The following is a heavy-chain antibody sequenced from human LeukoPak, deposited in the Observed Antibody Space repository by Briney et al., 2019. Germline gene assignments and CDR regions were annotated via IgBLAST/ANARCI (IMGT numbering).Heavy chain of an antibody. CDR3: TTGDCSGGSCRRPPYYYYYYMDV. D-gene: IGHD2-15*01. CDR1: GFTFSNAW. J-gene: IGHJ6*03. CDR2: IKSKTDGGTT. V-gene: IGHV3-15*01. Sequence: GGSLRLSCAASGFTFSNAWMSWVRQAPGKGLEWVGCIKSKTDGGTTDYAAPVKGRFTISRDDSEDTLYLQMNSLKTEDTAVYYCTTGDCSGGSCRRPPYYYYYYMDVWGRGTTVTVSS.